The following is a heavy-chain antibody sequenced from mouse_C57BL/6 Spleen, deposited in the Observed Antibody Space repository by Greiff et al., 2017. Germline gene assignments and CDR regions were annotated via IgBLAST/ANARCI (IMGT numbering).Heavy chain of an antibody. V-gene: IGHV1-52*01. Sequence: VQLQQPGAELVRPGSSVKLSCKASGYTFTSYWMHWVKQRPIQGLEWIGNIDPSDSETHYNQKFKDKATLTVDKSSSTAYMQLSSLTSEDSAVYYCASIGFERVYYAMDYWGQGTSVTVSS. CDR3: ASIGFERVYYAMDY. CDR2: IDPSDSET. CDR1: GYTFTSYW. J-gene: IGHJ4*01.